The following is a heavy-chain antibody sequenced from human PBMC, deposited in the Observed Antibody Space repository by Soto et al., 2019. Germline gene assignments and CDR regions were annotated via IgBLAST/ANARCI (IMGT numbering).Heavy chain of an antibody. D-gene: IGHD2-2*03. V-gene: IGHV3-48*02. CDR1: GFNFHTYT. Sequence: AGSLRLSCAASGFNFHTYTMTWVRKAPGKGLEWVSYISGTSETIFYADSVKGRFTISRDNAKNSLYLQLNSLRDEETAVYYCATGYCRSDNCHFTHWGQGTLVTVSS. CDR3: ATGYCRSDNCHFTH. J-gene: IGHJ4*02. CDR2: ISGTSETI.